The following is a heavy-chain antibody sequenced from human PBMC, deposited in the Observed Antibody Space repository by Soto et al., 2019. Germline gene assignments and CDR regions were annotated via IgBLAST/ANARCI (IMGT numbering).Heavy chain of an antibody. CDR1: GFSLTTSGVG. D-gene: IGHD3-3*01. Sequence: QITLNESGPTVVRPTETLTLTCRFSGFSLTTSGVGVGWIRQSPGKAPEWLALIYWDDDKRYSASLKSRLTITKDSSKNQVVLTVSDLDSAVTSTYYCAHRVLRTVFGLVTTTAIYFDFWGQGTRVAVSS. V-gene: IGHV2-5*02. J-gene: IGHJ4*02. CDR2: IYWDDDK. CDR3: AHRVLRTVFGLVTTTAIYFDF.